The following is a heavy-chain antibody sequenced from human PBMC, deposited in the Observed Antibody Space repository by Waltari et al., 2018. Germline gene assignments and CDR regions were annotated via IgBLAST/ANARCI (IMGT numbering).Heavy chain of an antibody. V-gene: IGHV3-48*03. Sequence: VQLVESWGDVLQPGGSLSRTCETSGFTFFNYEMNWVRQAPGKGLEWIAYISNTGTRTFYSDSVRGRFTISRDDAKNSVFLQMNDLRVDDSGLYYCTRGLVGAPGWGQGTLVTVSS. J-gene: IGHJ4*02. D-gene: IGHD1-26*01. CDR1: GFTFFNYE. CDR3: TRGLVGAPG. CDR2: ISNTGTRT.